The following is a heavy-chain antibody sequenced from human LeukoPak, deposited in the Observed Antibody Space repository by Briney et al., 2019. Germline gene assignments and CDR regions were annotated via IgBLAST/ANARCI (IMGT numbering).Heavy chain of an antibody. J-gene: IGHJ6*02. V-gene: IGHV3-13*01. Sequence: PGGSLRLSCAASGFTFSSYDMHWVRQATGKGLEWVSAIGTAGDTYYPGSVKGRFTVSRENAKNSLYLQMNSLRAGDTAVYYCARGISQKKTYYYDSSGLYGMDVWGQGTTVTVSS. CDR1: GFTFSSYD. CDR3: ARGISQKKTYYYDSSGLYGMDV. CDR2: IGTAGDT. D-gene: IGHD3-22*01.